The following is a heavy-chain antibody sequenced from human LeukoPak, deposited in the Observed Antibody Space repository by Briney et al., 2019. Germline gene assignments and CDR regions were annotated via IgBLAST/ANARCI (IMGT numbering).Heavy chain of an antibody. J-gene: IGHJ6*03. D-gene: IGHD3-22*01. V-gene: IGHV4-4*07. CDR2: IYASGSS. CDR1: GDSISNYY. CDR3: ARCLNTYYYDNSGYSPEHYYMDV. Sequence: SETLSLTCTVPGDSISNYYWSWVRQPARKGLEWIGRIYASGSSNYNPSLKSRITMSVDTSKNQFSLKLSSVTAADTAVYYCARCLNTYYYDNSGYSPEHYYMDVWGKGTTVIVSS.